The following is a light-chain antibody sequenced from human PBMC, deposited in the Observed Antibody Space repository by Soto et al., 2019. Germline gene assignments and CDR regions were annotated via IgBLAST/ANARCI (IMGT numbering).Light chain of an antibody. CDR3: QQRGDWPPAIT. J-gene: IGKJ5*01. Sequence: IVLTPSPCTLSLSAGERSTLSFSASQSVSNNYLAWYQQKPGQAPRLLIYDASNRATGIPVRFAGSGSGTDFTLTIRSLEPEDFALYFCQQRGDWPPAITFGQGTRLEIK. CDR2: DAS. V-gene: IGKV3-11*01. CDR1: QSVSNNY.